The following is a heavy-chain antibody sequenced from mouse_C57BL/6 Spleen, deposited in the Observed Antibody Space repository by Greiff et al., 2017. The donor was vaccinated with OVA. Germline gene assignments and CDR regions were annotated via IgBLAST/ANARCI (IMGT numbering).Heavy chain of an antibody. CDR1: GFTFSDYG. CDR2: ISSGSSTS. V-gene: IGHV5-17*01. Sequence: EVKLVESGGGLVKPGGSLKLSCAASGFTFSDYGMHWVRQAPEKGLEWVAYISSGSSTSYYADTVKGRFTISRDNAKNTLFLQMTRLRSEDTAMYYCARNDGYYALDDWGQGTSVTVSS. CDR3: ARNDGYYALDD. D-gene: IGHD2-12*01. J-gene: IGHJ4*01.